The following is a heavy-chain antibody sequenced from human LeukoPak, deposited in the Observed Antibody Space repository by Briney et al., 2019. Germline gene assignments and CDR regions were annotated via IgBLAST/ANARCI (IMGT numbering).Heavy chain of an antibody. J-gene: IGHJ5*02. V-gene: IGHV3-64D*06. CDR2: ISSNGGST. CDR3: VKGGYDYGDPPIDP. Sequence: GGSLRLSCSASGFTFSSCAMHWVRQAPGKGLEYVSAISSNGGSTYYADSVKGRFTISRDNSKNTLYLQMSSLRAEDTAVYYCVKGGYDYGDPPIDPWGQGTLVTVSS. CDR1: GFTFSSCA. D-gene: IGHD4-17*01.